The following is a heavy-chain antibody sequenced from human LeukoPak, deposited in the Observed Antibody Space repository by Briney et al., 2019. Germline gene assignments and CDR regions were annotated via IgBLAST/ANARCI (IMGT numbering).Heavy chain of an antibody. D-gene: IGHD6-6*01. V-gene: IGHV3-23*01. CDR1: GFTFGSYA. CDR3: ARGSSFSNY. J-gene: IGHJ4*02. Sequence: GGSLRLSCAASGFTFGSYAMSWVRQAPGKGLEWVSDINGSGGSTYYTDSVKGRFTISRDNAKNSLYLQMNSLRAEDTAFYYCARGSSFSNYWGQGTLVTVSS. CDR2: INGSGGST.